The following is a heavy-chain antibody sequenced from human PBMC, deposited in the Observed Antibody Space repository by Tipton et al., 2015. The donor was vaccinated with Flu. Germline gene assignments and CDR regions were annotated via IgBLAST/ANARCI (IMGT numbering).Heavy chain of an antibody. CDR3: ASRVAYCGGDCYSFYDY. J-gene: IGHJ4*02. D-gene: IGHD2-21*02. Sequence: TLSLTCAVYGGSFSGYYWSWIRQPPGKGLEWIGYIYYSGSTNYNPSLKSRVTISVDTSKNQFSLKLSSVTAADTAVYYCASRVAYCGGDCYSFYDYWGQGTLVTVSS. CDR1: GGSFSGYY. CDR2: IYYSGST. V-gene: IGHV4-59*01.